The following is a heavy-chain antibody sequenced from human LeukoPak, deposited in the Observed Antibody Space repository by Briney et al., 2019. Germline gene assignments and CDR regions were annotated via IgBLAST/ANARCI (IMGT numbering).Heavy chain of an antibody. Sequence: SETLSLTCAVDGGSFSGYYWSWIRQPPGKGLEWIGEINHSGSTNYNPSLKSRVTISVDTSKNQFSLKLSSVTAADTAVYYCASRPPYDYVWGSYRNNWFDPWGQGTLVTVSS. CDR3: ASRPPYDYVWGSYRNNWFDP. CDR2: INHSGST. CDR1: GGSFSGYY. J-gene: IGHJ5*02. V-gene: IGHV4-34*01. D-gene: IGHD3-16*02.